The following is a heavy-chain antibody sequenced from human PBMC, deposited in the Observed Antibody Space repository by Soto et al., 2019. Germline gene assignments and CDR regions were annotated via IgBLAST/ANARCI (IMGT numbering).Heavy chain of an antibody. J-gene: IGHJ1*01. CDR3: AKTPGPYYYGSGTPGSGYFQH. CDR1: GGTFSSYA. Sequence: QVQVVQSGAEVKKPGSSVKVSCKASGGTFSSYALSWVRQAPGQGLEWMGGIIHIFGTANYAQKFQGRVTITADESTSTAYMELSSLRSDDTAVYYCAKTPGPYYYGSGTPGSGYFQHWGQGTLVTVSS. CDR2: IIHIFGTA. V-gene: IGHV1-69*01. D-gene: IGHD3-10*01.